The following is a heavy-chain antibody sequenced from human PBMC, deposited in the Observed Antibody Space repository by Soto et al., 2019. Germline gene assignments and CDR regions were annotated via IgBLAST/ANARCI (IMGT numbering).Heavy chain of an antibody. J-gene: IGHJ4*02. CDR2: ISGSGGST. Sequence: GGSLRLSCAASGFTFSSYAMSWVRQAPGKGLEWVSAISGSGGSTYHADSVKGRFTISRDNSKNTLYLQMNSLRAEDTAVYYCAKDSGSYYYFDYWGQGTLVTVSS. CDR1: GFTFSSYA. V-gene: IGHV3-23*01. CDR3: AKDSGSYYYFDY. D-gene: IGHD1-26*01.